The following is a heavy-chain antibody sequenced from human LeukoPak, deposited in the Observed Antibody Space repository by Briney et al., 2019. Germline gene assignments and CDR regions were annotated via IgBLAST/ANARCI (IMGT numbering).Heavy chain of an antibody. D-gene: IGHD4-17*01. CDR2: IYYSGST. CDR1: GGSISSSSYY. J-gene: IGHJ6*02. V-gene: IGHV4-39*01. Sequence: SETLSLTCTVSGGSISSSSYYWGWLRQPPGKGLEWIGSIYYSGSTYYNPSLKSRVTISVDTSKNQFSLKLSSVTAADTAVYYCARQWETTVLYYYYGMDVWGQGTTVTVSS. CDR3: ARQWETTVLYYYYGMDV.